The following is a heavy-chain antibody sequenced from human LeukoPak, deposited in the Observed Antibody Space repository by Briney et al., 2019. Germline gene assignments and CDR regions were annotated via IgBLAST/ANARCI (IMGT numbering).Heavy chain of an antibody. V-gene: IGHV4-34*01. CDR3: ARGYVSGSGYYLRWFDP. D-gene: IGHD3-22*01. CDR2: MYYSSGNT. Sequence: SETLSLTCAVYGGSFSGYYWSWIRQPPGKGLEWIGSMYYSSGNTYYNPSLKSRVTISVDTSKNQFSLKLSSVTAADTAVYYCARGYVSGSGYYLRWFDPWGQGTLVTVSS. J-gene: IGHJ5*02. CDR1: GGSFSGYY.